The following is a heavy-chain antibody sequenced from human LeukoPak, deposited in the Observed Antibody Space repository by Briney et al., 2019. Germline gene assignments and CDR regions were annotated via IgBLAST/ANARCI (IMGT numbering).Heavy chain of an antibody. CDR3: ARFLSYGDYALDY. CDR2: ISSSGSSI. CDR1: GFTFSDYY. Sequence: PGGSLRLSCAASGFTFSDYYMSWIRQAPGKGPEWVSYISSSGSSIYYADSVKGRFTISRDNAKNSLYLQMNSLRAEDTAVYYCARFLSYGDYALDYWGQGTLVTVSS. V-gene: IGHV3-11*04. D-gene: IGHD4-17*01. J-gene: IGHJ4*02.